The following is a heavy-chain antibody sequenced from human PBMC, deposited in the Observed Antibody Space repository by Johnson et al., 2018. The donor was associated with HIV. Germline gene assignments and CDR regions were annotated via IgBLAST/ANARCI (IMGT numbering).Heavy chain of an antibody. Sequence: QVQLVESGGGLVKPGGSLRLSCAASGFTFSDYDMGWIRQAPGKGLEWVSFISSSGSTIYYADSVKGRFTISRDTAKNSLYLQMHSLRAEDTAVYYCSRGTPWDAFDIWGQGTMVTGSS. J-gene: IGHJ3*02. CDR3: SRGTPWDAFDI. CDR1: GFTFSDYD. V-gene: IGHV3-11*04. CDR2: ISSSGSTI.